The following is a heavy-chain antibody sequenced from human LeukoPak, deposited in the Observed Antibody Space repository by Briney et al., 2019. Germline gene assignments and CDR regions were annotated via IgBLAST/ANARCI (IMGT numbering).Heavy chain of an antibody. Sequence: GGSLRLSCAASGFTFSSYPMNWVRQAPGKGLEWVADISGSGGATFYADSVKGRFTISRDNSRGTLSLQMNSLTAGDTAVYYCGRYLQAPVDAIDYWGQGTLVTVSS. J-gene: IGHJ4*02. CDR3: GRYLQAPVDAIDY. V-gene: IGHV3-23*01. D-gene: IGHD2-8*01. CDR2: ISGSGGAT. CDR1: GFTFSSYP.